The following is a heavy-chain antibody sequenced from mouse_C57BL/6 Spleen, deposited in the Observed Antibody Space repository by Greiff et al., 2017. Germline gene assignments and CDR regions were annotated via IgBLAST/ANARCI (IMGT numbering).Heavy chain of an antibody. D-gene: IGHD3-3*01. CDR2: IDPNSGGT. CDR3: ARSQLIHYYAMDY. V-gene: IGHV1-72*01. CDR1: GYTFTSYW. Sequence: QVQLQQPGAELVKPGASVKLSCKASGYTFTSYWMHWVKQRPGRGLEWIGRIDPNSGGTKYNEKFKSKATLTVDKPSSTAYMQLSSLISEDSAVYYCARSQLIHYYAMDYWGQGTSVTVSS. J-gene: IGHJ4*01.